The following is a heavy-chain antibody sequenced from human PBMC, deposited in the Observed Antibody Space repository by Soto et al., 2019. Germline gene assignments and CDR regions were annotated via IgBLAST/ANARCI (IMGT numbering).Heavy chain of an antibody. CDR3: AREFVDSYDSSGYNNWFDP. J-gene: IGHJ5*02. D-gene: IGHD3-22*01. CDR1: GGSISSGVYY. Sequence: SETLSLTCTVSGGSISSGVYYWSWIRQHPGKGLEWIGYIYYSGSTYYNPSLKSRVTISVDTSKNQFSLKLSSVTAADTAVYYCAREFVDSYDSSGYNNWFDPWGQGTLVTSPQ. CDR2: IYYSGST. V-gene: IGHV4-31*02.